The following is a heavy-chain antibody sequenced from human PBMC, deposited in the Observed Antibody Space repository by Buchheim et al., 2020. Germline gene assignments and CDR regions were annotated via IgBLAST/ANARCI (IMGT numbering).Heavy chain of an antibody. V-gene: IGHV3-30*18. D-gene: IGHD2-15*01. CDR3: AKYGGSYYFDY. CDR2: ISYDGSNK. Sequence: QVQLVESGGGVVQPGRSLRLSCAASGFTFSSYGMHWVRQAPGKGLEWVAVISYDGSNKYYADSVKGRFTISRDNSKNTLYLQMNSLRAEDTAVYYCAKYGGSYYFDYWGQGTL. J-gene: IGHJ4*02. CDR1: GFTFSSYG.